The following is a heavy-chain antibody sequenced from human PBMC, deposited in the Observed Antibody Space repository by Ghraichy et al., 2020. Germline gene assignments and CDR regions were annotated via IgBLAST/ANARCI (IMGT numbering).Heavy chain of an antibody. CDR1: GGSFSGYY. J-gene: IGHJ4*02. CDR2: INHSGST. CDR3: ARPTPRAYYYDSSGYYYGRYFDY. D-gene: IGHD3-22*01. Sequence: SETLSLTCAVYGGSFSGYYWSWIRQPPGKGLEWIGEINHSGSTNYNPSLKSRVTISVDTSKNQFSLKLSSVTAADTAVYYCARPTPRAYYYDSSGYYYGRYFDYWGQGTLVTVSS. V-gene: IGHV4-34*01.